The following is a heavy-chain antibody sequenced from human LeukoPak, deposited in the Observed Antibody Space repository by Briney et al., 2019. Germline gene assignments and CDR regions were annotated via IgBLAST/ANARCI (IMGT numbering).Heavy chain of an antibody. Sequence: ETLSLTCAVYGGSFSGYYWSWIRQPPGKGLEWVSAISGSGGSTYYADSVKGRFTISRDNSKNTLYLQVNSLRAEDTAVYYCVRGSSREMYYFDYWGQGTLVTVSS. D-gene: IGHD6-6*01. CDR3: VRGSSREMYYFDY. V-gene: IGHV3-23*01. CDR2: ISGSGGST. J-gene: IGHJ4*02. CDR1: GGSFSGYY.